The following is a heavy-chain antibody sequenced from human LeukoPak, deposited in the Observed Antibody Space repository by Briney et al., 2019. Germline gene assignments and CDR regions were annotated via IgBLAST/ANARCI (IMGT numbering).Heavy chain of an antibody. CDR2: ISSSGSTI. CDR3: ARDGSYYDSSGYQIHFDY. J-gene: IGHJ4*02. CDR1: GFTFSSYE. V-gene: IGHV3-48*03. D-gene: IGHD3-22*01. Sequence: GGSLRLSCAASGFTFSSYEMNWVRQAPGKGLEWVSYISSSGSTIYYVDSVKGRFTISRDNAKNSLYLQMNSLRAEDTAVYYCARDGSYYDSSGYQIHFDYSGQGTLVTVSS.